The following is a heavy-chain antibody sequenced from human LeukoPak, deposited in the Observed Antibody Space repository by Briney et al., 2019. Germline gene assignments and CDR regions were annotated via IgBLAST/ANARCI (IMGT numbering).Heavy chain of an antibody. V-gene: IGHV4-30-4*08. CDR2: IYYSGCT. CDR3: AREGIVVVPAAMN. CDR1: GGSISSGDYY. J-gene: IGHJ4*02. Sequence: SQTLSLTCTVSGGSISSGDYYWSWIRQPPGKGLEWIGYIYYSGCTYYNPSLKSRVTISVDTSKNQFSLKLSSVTAADTAVYYCAREGIVVVPAAMNWGQGTLVTVSS. D-gene: IGHD2-2*01.